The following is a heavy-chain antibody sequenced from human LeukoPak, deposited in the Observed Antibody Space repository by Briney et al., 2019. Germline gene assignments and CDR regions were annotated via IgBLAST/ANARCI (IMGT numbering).Heavy chain of an antibody. CDR1: GYTFTGYY. Sequence: ASVKVSCKASGYTFTGYYMHWVRQAPGQGLEWMGWINPNSGGTNYAQKFQGRVTMTRDTSISTAYMELSRLRSDDTAVYYCARSFRTIFGVVIIYWFDPWGQGTLVTVSS. D-gene: IGHD3-3*01. V-gene: IGHV1-2*02. CDR3: ARSFRTIFGVVIIYWFDP. J-gene: IGHJ5*02. CDR2: INPNSGGT.